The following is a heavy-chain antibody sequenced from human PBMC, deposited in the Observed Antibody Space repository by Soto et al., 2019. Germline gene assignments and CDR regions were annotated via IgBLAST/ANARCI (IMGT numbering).Heavy chain of an antibody. J-gene: IGHJ4*02. D-gene: IGHD5-18*01. CDR1: GYTFTSYG. V-gene: IGHV1-18*01. CDR3: ARDFFGYTYGLTTRVFFDY. CDR2: SSAYNGNT. Sequence: ASVKVSCKAPGYTFTSYGISWVRQAPGQGLEWMGWSSAYNGNTNYAQKFQGRVTMTTDTSTSTAYMELRSLRSDDTAVYYCARDFFGYTYGLTTRVFFDYWGQGTLVTVSS.